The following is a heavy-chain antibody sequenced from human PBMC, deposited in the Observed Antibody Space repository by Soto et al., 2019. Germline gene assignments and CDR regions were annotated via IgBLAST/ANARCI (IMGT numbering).Heavy chain of an antibody. D-gene: IGHD6-13*01. V-gene: IGHV5-51*01. CDR1: GYSFTSYW. CDR3: ARHWPQQPLDP. CDR2: IYPDDSDT. Sequence: VESLKISCNGAGYSFTSYWIVWVRQMPGKGLEWMGIIYPDDSDTRYNPSFQGHVTISADKSINTAYLQWSSLEASDTAMYYCARHWPQQPLDPWGQGTLVTVSS. J-gene: IGHJ5*02.